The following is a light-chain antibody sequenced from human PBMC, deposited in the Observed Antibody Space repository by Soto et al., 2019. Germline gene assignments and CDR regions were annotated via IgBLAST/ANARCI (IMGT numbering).Light chain of an antibody. Sequence: DIQMTQSPSSLSASVGDGVTITCRASQTIGKFLNWYHQKPGKAPNLLIYGASNLQSGVPSRFSGSGSGTEFTLTISSLQPEDFATYYCLQSYTTPPTFGGGTKVEIK. V-gene: IGKV1-39*01. CDR1: QTIGKF. CDR3: LQSYTTPPT. J-gene: IGKJ4*01. CDR2: GAS.